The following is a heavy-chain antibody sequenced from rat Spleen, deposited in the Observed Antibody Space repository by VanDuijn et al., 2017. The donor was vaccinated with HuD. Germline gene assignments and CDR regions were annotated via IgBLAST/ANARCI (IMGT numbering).Heavy chain of an antibody. D-gene: IGHD1-12*02. CDR2: ISYEGTST. Sequence: EVLLVESGGGLVQPGRSLKLSCAASGFTFSDYYMAWVRQAPKKGLEWVASISYEGTSTYYGDSVKGRFTISRDNAKSTLYLQMNSLRSEDTATYYCARVGRIYYDGSYYSGFVMDAWGQGTLVTVSS. CDR3: ARVGRIYYDGSYYSGFVMDA. CDR1: GFTFSDYY. J-gene: IGHJ3*01. V-gene: IGHV5-22*01.